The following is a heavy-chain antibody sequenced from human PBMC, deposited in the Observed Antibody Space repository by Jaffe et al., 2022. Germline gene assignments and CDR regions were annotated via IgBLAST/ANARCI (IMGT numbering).Heavy chain of an antibody. D-gene: IGHD5-12*01. CDR1: GFTFSSYW. Sequence: EVQLVESGGGLVQPGGSLRLSCAASGFTFSSYWMHWVRQAPGKGLVWVSRINSDGSSTSYADSVKGRFTISRDNAKNTLYLQMNSLRAEDTAVYYCARDGLTDGSMTKNPFDYWGQGTLVTVSS. V-gene: IGHV3-74*01. CDR3: ARDGLTDGSMTKNPFDY. CDR2: INSDGSST. J-gene: IGHJ4*02.